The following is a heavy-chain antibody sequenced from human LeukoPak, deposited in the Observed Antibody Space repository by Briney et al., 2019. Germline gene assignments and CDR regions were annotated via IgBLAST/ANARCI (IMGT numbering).Heavy chain of an antibody. Sequence: GGSLRLSCGTSGLIFRDHYMDWVRQAPGKGLEWVSVISDSGGTTNYADSVKGRFTISRDNSKNTLYLQMNSLRGEDTAVYYCASGGGYYFPFDYWGQGTLVTVSS. CDR1: GLIFRDHY. CDR3: ASGGGYYFPFDY. CDR2: ISDSGGTT. D-gene: IGHD3-22*01. J-gene: IGHJ4*02. V-gene: IGHV3-23*01.